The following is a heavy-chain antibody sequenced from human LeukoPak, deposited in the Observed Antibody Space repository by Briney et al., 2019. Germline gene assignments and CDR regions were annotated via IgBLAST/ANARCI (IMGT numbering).Heavy chain of an antibody. D-gene: IGHD2-15*01. CDR3: AREGCSGGSCYHNWFDP. V-gene: IGHV3-33*01. Sequence: GGSLRLSCAASGFTFSSYGMHWVRQAPGKGLEWVAVIWYDGSNKYYGDSVKGRFTISRDNSKNTLYLQMNSLRAEDTAVYYCAREGCSGGSCYHNWFDPWGQGTLVTVSS. CDR2: IWYDGSNK. J-gene: IGHJ5*02. CDR1: GFTFSSYG.